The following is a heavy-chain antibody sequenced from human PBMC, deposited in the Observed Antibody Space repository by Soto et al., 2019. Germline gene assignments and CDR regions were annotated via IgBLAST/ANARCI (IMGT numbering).Heavy chain of an antibody. V-gene: IGHV3-74*01. CDR3: AKRSSSSTFHY. D-gene: IGHD6-6*01. CDR1: GFTFSSYW. J-gene: IGHJ4*02. Sequence: PGGSLRLSCAASGFTFSSYWMHWVRQAPGKGLVWVSRINSDGSSTSYADSVKGRFTISRDNSKNTLYLQMNSLRAEDTAVYYCAKRSSSSTFHYWGQGTLVTVSS. CDR2: INSDGSST.